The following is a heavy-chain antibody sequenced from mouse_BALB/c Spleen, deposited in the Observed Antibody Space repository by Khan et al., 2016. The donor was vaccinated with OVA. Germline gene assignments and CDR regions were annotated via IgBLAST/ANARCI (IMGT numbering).Heavy chain of an antibody. Sequence: EVELVESGGGLVKPGGSLKLSCAASGFAFSSYSMSWVRQTPEKRLEWVATITSGGSYTYYPDSVKGRFTISRDTAKNTLYLQMSSLKSEDTAMEYCTRDRNYYGSSFYFDYWGQGTTLTVSS. CDR1: GFAFSSYS. CDR3: TRDRNYYGSSFYFDY. J-gene: IGHJ2*01. CDR2: ITSGGSYT. D-gene: IGHD1-1*01. V-gene: IGHV5-6-4*01.